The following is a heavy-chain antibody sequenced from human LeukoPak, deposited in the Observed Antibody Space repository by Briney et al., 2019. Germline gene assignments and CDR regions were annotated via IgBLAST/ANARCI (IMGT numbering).Heavy chain of an antibody. V-gene: IGHV4-59*01. CDR1: GGSISSYY. D-gene: IGHD4-17*01. Sequence: SETLSLTCTVSGGSISSYYWSWIRQPPGKGLEWFGYIYYSGSTNYNPSLKSRVTISVDTSKNQFSLKLSSVTAEDTAAYYCARERAVPTYYYFDYWGQGTLVTVSS. CDR3: ARERAVPTYYYFDY. CDR2: IYYSGST. J-gene: IGHJ4*02.